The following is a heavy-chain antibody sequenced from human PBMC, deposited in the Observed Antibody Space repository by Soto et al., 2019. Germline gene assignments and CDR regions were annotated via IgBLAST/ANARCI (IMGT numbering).Heavy chain of an antibody. CDR3: ARVFAYYYYDSSGYYYFDY. Sequence: PSETLSLTCAVSGGSISSGGYSWSWIRQPPGKGLEWIGYIYHSGSTHYNPSLKSRVTISVDRSKNQFSLKLSSVTAADTAVYYCARVFAYYYYDSSGYYYFDYWGQGTLVPVSS. CDR2: IYHSGST. V-gene: IGHV4-30-2*01. CDR1: GGSISSGGYS. J-gene: IGHJ4*02. D-gene: IGHD3-22*01.